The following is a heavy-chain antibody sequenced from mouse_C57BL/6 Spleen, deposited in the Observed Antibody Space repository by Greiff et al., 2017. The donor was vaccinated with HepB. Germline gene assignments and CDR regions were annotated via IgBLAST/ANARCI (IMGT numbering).Heavy chain of an antibody. CDR2: IYPGDGDT. D-gene: IGHD3-1*01. CDR3: ARSGGPWFAY. CDR1: GYAFSSYW. V-gene: IGHV1-80*01. Sequence: QVHVKQSGAELVKPGASVKISCKASGYAFSSYWMNWVKQRPGKGLEWIGQIYPGDGDTNYNGKFKGKATLTADKSSSTAYMQLSSLTSEDSAVYFCARSGGPWFAYWGQGTLVTVSA. J-gene: IGHJ3*01.